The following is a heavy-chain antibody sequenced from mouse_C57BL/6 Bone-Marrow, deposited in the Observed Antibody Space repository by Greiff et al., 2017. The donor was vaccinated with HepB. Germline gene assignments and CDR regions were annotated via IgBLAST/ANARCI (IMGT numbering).Heavy chain of an antibody. CDR3: TAGGSRDWYFDV. CDR2: IRLKSDNYAT. J-gene: IGHJ1*03. V-gene: IGHV6-3*01. Sequence: VQLKESGGGLVQPGGSMKLSCVASGFTFSNYWMNWVRQSPEKGLEWVAQIRLKSDNYATHYAESVKGRFTISRDDSKSSVYLQMNNLRAEDTGIYYSTAGGSRDWYFDVWGTGTTVTVSS. D-gene: IGHD1-1*01. CDR1: GFTFSNYW.